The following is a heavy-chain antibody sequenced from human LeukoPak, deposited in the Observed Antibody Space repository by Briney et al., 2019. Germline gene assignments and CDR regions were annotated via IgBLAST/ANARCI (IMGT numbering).Heavy chain of an antibody. CDR3: ARSGYYYGSGNIWFDP. V-gene: IGHV4-30-4*01. CDR2: IYYSGST. Sequence: SQTLSLTCTVSGGSISSGDYYWSWLRQPPXKGLEWIGYIYYSGSTYYNPSLKSRVTISVDTSKNQFSLKLSSVTAADTAVYYCARSGYYYGSGNIWFDPWGQGTLVTVSS. D-gene: IGHD3-10*01. CDR1: GGSISSGDYY. J-gene: IGHJ5*02.